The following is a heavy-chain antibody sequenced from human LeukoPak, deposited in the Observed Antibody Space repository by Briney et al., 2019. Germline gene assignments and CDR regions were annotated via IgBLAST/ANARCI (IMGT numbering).Heavy chain of an antibody. CDR3: ARDKGGYTIGGDY. Sequence: GASVKVSCKASGYTITGYYTHWVRQAPGQGLEWMGWISAYNGNTNYAQKLQGRVTMTTDTSTSTAYMELRSLRSDDTAVYYCARDKGGYTIGGDYWGQGTLVTVSS. V-gene: IGHV1-18*04. J-gene: IGHJ4*02. D-gene: IGHD3-16*01. CDR1: GYTITGYY. CDR2: ISAYNGNT.